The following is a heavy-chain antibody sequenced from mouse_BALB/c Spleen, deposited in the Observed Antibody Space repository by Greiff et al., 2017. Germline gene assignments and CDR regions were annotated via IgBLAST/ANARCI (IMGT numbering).Heavy chain of an antibody. D-gene: IGHD4-1*01. CDR3: ARDINWDDAY. CDR1: GFTFTDYY. Sequence: EVQGVESGGGLVQPGGSLRLSCATSGFTFTDYYMSWVRQPPGKALEWLGFIRNKANGYTTEYSASVKGRFTISRDNSQSILYLHMNTLRAEDSATYYCARDINWDDAYWGQGTLVTVSA. J-gene: IGHJ3*01. V-gene: IGHV7-3*02. CDR2: IRNKANGYTT.